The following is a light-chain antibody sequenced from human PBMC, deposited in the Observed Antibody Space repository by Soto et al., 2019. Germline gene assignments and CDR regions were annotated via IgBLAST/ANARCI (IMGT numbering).Light chain of an antibody. CDR3: QQYNNWPPTWT. CDR2: GAS. V-gene: IGKV3-15*01. CDR1: QSISSS. J-gene: IGKJ1*01. Sequence: EIFLIQSPLTVSLAALAIATLSCRQSQSISSSLAWYQQNPGQAPRLLIYGASTRATGFPARFSGSGSGTEFTLTISSLQSEDFAVYYCQQYNNWPPTWTFGQGTRWIS.